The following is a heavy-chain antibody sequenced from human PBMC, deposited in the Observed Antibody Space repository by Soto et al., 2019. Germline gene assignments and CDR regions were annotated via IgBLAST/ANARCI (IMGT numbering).Heavy chain of an antibody. Sequence: GASVKVSCKASGYTFTSYYMHWVRQAPGQGLEWMGIINPSGGSTSYAQKLQGRVTMTRDTSTSTVYMEPSSLRSEDTAVYYCAREGCSGGSCDAFDIWGQGTMVTVSS. J-gene: IGHJ3*02. CDR2: INPSGGST. V-gene: IGHV1-46*03. CDR3: AREGCSGGSCDAFDI. CDR1: GYTFTSYY. D-gene: IGHD2-15*01.